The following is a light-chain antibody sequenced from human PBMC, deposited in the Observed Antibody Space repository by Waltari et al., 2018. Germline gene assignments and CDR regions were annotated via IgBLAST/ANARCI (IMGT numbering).Light chain of an antibody. Sequence: QSALTQPASVSGSPGQSITISCTGTSRDVGGYDYVSWYQCLPGNAPTLIIYEVTNRPSGVSDRYSCSKSDHTASLSISARHPEDEGDYYCSSYTSSNTPYVVFGGGTKLTVL. J-gene: IGLJ2*01. CDR3: SSYTSSNTPYVV. CDR1: SRDVGGYDY. CDR2: EVT. V-gene: IGLV2-14*01.